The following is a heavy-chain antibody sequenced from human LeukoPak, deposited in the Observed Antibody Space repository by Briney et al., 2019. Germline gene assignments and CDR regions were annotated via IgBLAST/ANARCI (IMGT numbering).Heavy chain of an antibody. J-gene: IGHJ4*02. CDR1: GYTFTGNY. V-gene: IGHV1-2*06. CDR3: SRERDGFNSWAYFDY. D-gene: IGHD5-24*01. CDR2: INPNSGGT. Sequence: ASVKVSCKTSGYTFTGNYMHWVRQAPGQGLEWIGRINPNSGGTNLAQKFQGRVTMTRDTSISTAYMELSRLRSDDTAVYDCSRERDGFNSWAYFDYWGQGTLVTVSS.